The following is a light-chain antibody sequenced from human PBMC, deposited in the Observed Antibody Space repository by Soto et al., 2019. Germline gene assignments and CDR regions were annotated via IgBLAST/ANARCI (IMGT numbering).Light chain of an antibody. CDR1: QSVSTY. Sequence: IVLTQSPATLSLSPGERATLSCRASQSVSTYLAWYQQKPGQAPRLLIYDTSNRASDIPARFSGSGSGTDFTLTISSLETEDFAVYYGQQRTNLMYTFGQGTKLEIK. J-gene: IGKJ2*01. CDR2: DTS. CDR3: QQRTNLMYT. V-gene: IGKV3-11*01.